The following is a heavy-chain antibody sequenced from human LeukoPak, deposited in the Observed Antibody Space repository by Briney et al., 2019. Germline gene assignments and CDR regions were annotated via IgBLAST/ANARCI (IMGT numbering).Heavy chain of an antibody. CDR2: INCDGSST. D-gene: IGHD3-9*01. CDR3: ARVTLDYDILTGYYPHYYYGMDV. Sequence: PGGSLRLPCAASGFTFSSYWMHWVRQAPGKGLVWVSRINCDGSSTSYADSVKGRFTISRDNAKNTLYLQMNSLRAEDTAVYYCARVTLDYDILTGYYPHYYYGMDVWGQGTTVTVSS. J-gene: IGHJ6*02. V-gene: IGHV3-74*01. CDR1: GFTFSSYW.